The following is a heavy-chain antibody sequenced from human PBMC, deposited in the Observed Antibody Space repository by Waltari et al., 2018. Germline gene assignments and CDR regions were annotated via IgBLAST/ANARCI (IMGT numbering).Heavy chain of an antibody. Sequence: EVQLVESGGGLVQPGGSLRLSCAASGFTFSSYWMIWVRQAPGKGLEWVANIKQDGSEKYYVDSVKGRFTISRDNAKNSLYLQMNSLRAEDTAVYYCARAGIAVAGPFDYWGQGTLVTVSS. CDR2: IKQDGSEK. V-gene: IGHV3-7*01. CDR3: ARAGIAVAGPFDY. J-gene: IGHJ4*02. CDR1: GFTFSSYW. D-gene: IGHD6-19*01.